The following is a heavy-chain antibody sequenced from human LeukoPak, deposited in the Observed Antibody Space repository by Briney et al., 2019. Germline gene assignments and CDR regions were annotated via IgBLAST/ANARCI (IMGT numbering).Heavy chain of an antibody. CDR2: ISRTSTYI. D-gene: IGHD3-22*01. J-gene: IGHJ4*02. CDR1: GFRFDTHE. Sequence: GGSLRLSCAASGFRFDTHELNWVRQAPGKGLEGVSYISRTSTYIYYADSVKGRFTISRDNAKNLLHLQMNSLRAEDTAVYFCARDSRKGGYYSEFWGQGTVVTVSS. CDR3: ARDSRKGGYYSEF. V-gene: IGHV3-21*01.